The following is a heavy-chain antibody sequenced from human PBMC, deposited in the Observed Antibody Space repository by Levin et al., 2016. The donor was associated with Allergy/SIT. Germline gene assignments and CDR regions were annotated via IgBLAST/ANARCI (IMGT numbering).Heavy chain of an antibody. Sequence: GGSLRLSCAASGFTFSSYGMHWVRQAPGKGLEWVAVISYDGSNKYYADSVKGRFTISRDNSKNTLYLQMNSLRAEDTAVYYCAKDWRGYSSSSRYYYYYMDVWGKGTTVTVSS. CDR3: AKDWRGYSSSSRYYYYYMDV. D-gene: IGHD6-6*01. V-gene: IGHV3-30*18. CDR2: ISYDGSNK. J-gene: IGHJ6*03. CDR1: GFTFSSYG.